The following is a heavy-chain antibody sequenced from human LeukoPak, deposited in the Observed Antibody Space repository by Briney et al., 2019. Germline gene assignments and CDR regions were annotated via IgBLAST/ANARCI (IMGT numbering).Heavy chain of an antibody. D-gene: IGHD3-10*01. CDR1: GFTVSSNY. Sequence: PGGSLRLSCAASGFTVSSNYMSWVRLAPGQGLELVSVIYSGGSAYYADSVKGRFTISIDNSKNTLYLQMNSLRAEDTAVYYCARDLGGSGTYSDYWGQGTLVTVSS. V-gene: IGHV3-53*01. CDR2: IYSGGSA. J-gene: IGHJ4*02. CDR3: ARDLGGSGTYSDY.